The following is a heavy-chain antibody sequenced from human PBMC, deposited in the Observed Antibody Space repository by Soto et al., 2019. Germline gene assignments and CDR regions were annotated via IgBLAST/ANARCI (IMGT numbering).Heavy chain of an antibody. CDR2: IKKDGNNK. Sequence: PGGSLRLSCAASGFTSSSNYIHWVRQAPGKGLEWVSGIKKDGNNKYYADSVKGRFTISRDNSKNTLYLQMNSLRVEDTAVYYCANGYCSGGSCYFLVSAFDIWGQGTMVTVSS. CDR3: ANGYCSGGSCYFLVSAFDI. V-gene: IGHV3-30*18. J-gene: IGHJ3*02. D-gene: IGHD2-15*01. CDR1: GFTSSSNY.